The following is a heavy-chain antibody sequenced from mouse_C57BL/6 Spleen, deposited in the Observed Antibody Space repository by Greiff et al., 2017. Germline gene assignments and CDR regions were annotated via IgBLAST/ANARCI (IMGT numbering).Heavy chain of an antibody. CDR2: IYPRSGNT. Sequence: VQLQQSGAELARPGASVKLSCKASGYTFTSYGISWVKQRTGQGLEWIGEIYPRSGNTYYNEKFKGKATLTADKSSSTAYMELRSLTSEDSAVYFCARGRYGSSPWYFDVWGTGTTVTVSS. V-gene: IGHV1-81*01. D-gene: IGHD1-1*01. J-gene: IGHJ1*03. CDR3: ARGRYGSSPWYFDV. CDR1: GYTFTSYG.